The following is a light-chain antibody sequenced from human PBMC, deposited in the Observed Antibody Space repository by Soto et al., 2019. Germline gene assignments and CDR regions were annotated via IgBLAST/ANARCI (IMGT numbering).Light chain of an antibody. V-gene: IGKV1-33*01. CDR3: QQHDTRPTMT. CDR1: QDIDNY. CDR2: AAS. Sequence: IQVTQSPSSLSASVGESVTITCRASQDIDNYLNWYQHRPGEAPKLLIYAASYLETGVSTRFSGSGSGTDYAFPITNLRPEDSGTYYCQQHDTRPTMTFGQGTRLEIK. J-gene: IGKJ5*01.